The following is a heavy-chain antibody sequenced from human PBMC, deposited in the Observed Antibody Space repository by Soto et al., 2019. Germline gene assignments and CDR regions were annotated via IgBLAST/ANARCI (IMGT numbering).Heavy chain of an antibody. CDR2: INHSGST. CDR3: AGNIVPRISSFDY. D-gene: IGHD5-12*01. CDR1: GESFSGYY. V-gene: IGHV4-34*01. Sequence: QVQLQQWGAGLLKPSETLSLTCAVSGESFSGYYCNWIRQPPGQGLEWIGEINHSGSTNDNPSLKSRVAMSVDTSNNHVYLHLSCVTGADTAVYYCAGNIVPRISSFDYWGQGTLVTGSS. J-gene: IGHJ4*03.